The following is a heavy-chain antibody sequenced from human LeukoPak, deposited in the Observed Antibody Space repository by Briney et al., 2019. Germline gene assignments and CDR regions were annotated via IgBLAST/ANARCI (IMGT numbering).Heavy chain of an antibody. J-gene: IGHJ4*02. D-gene: IGHD3-10*01. CDR1: GFTFSSYS. V-gene: IGHV3-48*01. CDR2: ISSSSSTI. CDR3: ARFAMTMVRGVIIGYYFDY. Sequence: GGSLRLSCAASGFTFSSYSMNWVRQAPGKGLEWVSYISSSSSTIYYADSVKGRFTISRDNAKNSLYLQMNSLRAEDTAVYYCARFAMTMVRGVIIGYYFDYWGQGTLVTVSS.